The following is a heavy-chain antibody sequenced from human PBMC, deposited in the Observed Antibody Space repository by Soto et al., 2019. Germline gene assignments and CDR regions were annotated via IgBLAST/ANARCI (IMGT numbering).Heavy chain of an antibody. V-gene: IGHV3-23*01. CDR1: GFTFSSYA. J-gene: IGHJ6*02. CDR3: ANPSTSFYYYYGMDV. CDR2: ISGSGGST. D-gene: IGHD1-1*01. Sequence: GGSLRLSCAASGFTFSSYAMSWVRQAPGKGLEWVSAISGSGGSTYYADSVKGRFTISRDNSKNTLYLQMNSLRAEDTAVYYCANPSTSFYYYYGMDVWGQGTTVTVSS.